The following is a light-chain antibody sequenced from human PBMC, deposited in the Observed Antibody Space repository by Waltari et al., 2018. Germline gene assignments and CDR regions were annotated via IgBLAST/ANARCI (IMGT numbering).Light chain of an antibody. Sequence: DIQMTQSPSSVSASVGDRVTVTCRASQDISSRLAWYQQQPGKAPMLLLYGTSTLQSGVPSRFSGSGSGTDFTLTISSLQPEDSATYSCQQGGSFPFTFGPGTKVNI. J-gene: IGKJ3*01. CDR2: GTS. CDR3: QQGGSFPFT. V-gene: IGKV1-12*01. CDR1: QDISSR.